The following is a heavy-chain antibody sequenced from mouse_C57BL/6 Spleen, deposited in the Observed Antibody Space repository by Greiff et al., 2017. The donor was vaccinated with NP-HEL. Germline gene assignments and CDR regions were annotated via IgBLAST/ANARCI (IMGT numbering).Heavy chain of an antibody. Sequence: VQLQQPGAELVKPGASVKLSCKASGYTFTSYWMQWVKQRPGQGLEWIGEIDPSDSYTNYNQKFKGKATLTVDTSSSTAYMQLSSLTSEDSAVYYCATAYYGSSPWFAYWGQGTLVTVSA. V-gene: IGHV1-50*01. CDR1: GYTFTSYW. CDR3: ATAYYGSSPWFAY. J-gene: IGHJ3*01. D-gene: IGHD1-1*01. CDR2: IDPSDSYT.